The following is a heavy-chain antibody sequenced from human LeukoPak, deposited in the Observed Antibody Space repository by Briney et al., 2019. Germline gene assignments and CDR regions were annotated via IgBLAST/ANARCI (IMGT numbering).Heavy chain of an antibody. CDR2: IYQSGST. V-gene: IGHV4-38-2*02. CDR3: ARDRAFDI. J-gene: IGHJ3*02. CDR1: GYSISSGYY. Sequence: PSGTLSLTCTVSGYSISSGYYWAWIRQPPGKGLEWIGNIYQSGSTYYNPSLKSRVTMSVDTSKNQFSLKLSSVTAADTAVYYCARDRAFDIWGQGTMVTVSS.